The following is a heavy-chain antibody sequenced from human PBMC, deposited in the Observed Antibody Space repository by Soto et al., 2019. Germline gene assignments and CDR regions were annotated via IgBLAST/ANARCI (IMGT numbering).Heavy chain of an antibody. J-gene: IGHJ4*02. V-gene: IGHV2-26*01. CDR2: IFSNDEK. Sequence: SVPTLVNPTETLTLTWTVSGFALSNARMGVSWIRQPPGKALEWLAHIFSNDEKSYSTSLKSRLTISKDTSKSQVVLTMTNMDPVDTATYYCARISHVDTAMEGFDYWGQGTLVTVSS. CDR1: GFALSNARMG. D-gene: IGHD5-18*01. CDR3: ARISHVDTAMEGFDY.